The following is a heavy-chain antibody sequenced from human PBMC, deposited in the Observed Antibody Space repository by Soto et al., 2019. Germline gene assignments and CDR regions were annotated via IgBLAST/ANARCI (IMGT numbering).Heavy chain of an antibody. J-gene: IGHJ4*02. V-gene: IGHV3-21*04. D-gene: IGHD3-22*01. CDR2: SSSIGYI. CDR3: ARSYKSVMILVLIGPADY. Sequence: PRGSRGLSWVVSGFTFSSFTMNWVRQAPGKGLGWVSSSSSIGYIYYADSVKGRLTISRDNDKNSLYLQMNSLRAEDTAVYYCARSYKSVMILVLIGPADYWGQGTLVTVSS. CDR1: GFTFSSFT.